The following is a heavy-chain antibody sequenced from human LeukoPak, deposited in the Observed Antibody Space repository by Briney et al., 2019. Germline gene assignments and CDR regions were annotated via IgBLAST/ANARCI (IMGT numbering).Heavy chain of an antibody. CDR2: IYYSGPT. D-gene: IGHD2-15*01. V-gene: IGHV4-59*01. Sequence: SETLSLTCTVSGGSISSYYWSWIRQPPGKGLEWMGYIYYSGPTTYNASPTSRGTISVDTTKNQFSIRLSSVSAADTPAYYSAREACRSGGSCYSGDFQHWGKGTLVTVST. CDR1: GGSISSYY. J-gene: IGHJ1*01. CDR3: AREACRSGGSCYSGDFQH.